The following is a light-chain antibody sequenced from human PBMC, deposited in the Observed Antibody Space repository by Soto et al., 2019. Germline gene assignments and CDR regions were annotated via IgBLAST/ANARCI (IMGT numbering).Light chain of an antibody. CDR1: ESVRSR. Sequence: EILLTQSPAILSLSPGERATLSCRASESVRSRLAWYQQKPGQPPRLLLFDASSRATDIPARFSGSGSGTDFTLTIISLEPEDFAGYYCQQRTNWACTFGPGTRVDIK. CDR2: DAS. CDR3: QQRTNWACT. J-gene: IGKJ3*01. V-gene: IGKV3-11*01.